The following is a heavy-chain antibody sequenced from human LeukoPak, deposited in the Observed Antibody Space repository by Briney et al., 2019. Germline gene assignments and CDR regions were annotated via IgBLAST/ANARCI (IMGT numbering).Heavy chain of an antibody. CDR3: ARGPAFYIAAAGYYFDY. D-gene: IGHD6-13*01. Sequence: PSETLSLTCTVSGGSISSYYWSWIRQPPGKGLEWIGEINHSGSTNYNPSLKSRVTISVDTSKNQFSLKRSSVTAADTAVYYCARGPAFYIAAAGYYFDYWGQGTLVTVPS. CDR1: GGSISSYY. J-gene: IGHJ4*02. V-gene: IGHV4-34*01. CDR2: INHSGST.